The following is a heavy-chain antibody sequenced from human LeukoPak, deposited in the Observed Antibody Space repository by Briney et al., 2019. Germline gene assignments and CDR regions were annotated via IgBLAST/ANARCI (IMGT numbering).Heavy chain of an antibody. Sequence: VKVSCKASGGTFSSYAISWVRQAPGQGLEWMGGIIPIFGTANYAQKFQGRVTITADESTSTAYMELSSLRSEDTAVYYCARDEGYCSGGSCYSSNGYWGQGTLVTVSS. V-gene: IGHV1-69*13. CDR1: GGTFSSYA. J-gene: IGHJ4*02. CDR2: IIPIFGTA. CDR3: ARDEGYCSGGSCYSSNGY. D-gene: IGHD2-15*01.